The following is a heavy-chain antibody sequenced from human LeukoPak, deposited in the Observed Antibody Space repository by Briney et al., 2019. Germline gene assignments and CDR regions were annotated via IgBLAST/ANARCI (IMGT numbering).Heavy chain of an antibody. CDR3: ARQRIAVNYFDY. CDR1: GGSISSSSYY. Sequence: PSETLSLTCTVSGGSISSSSYYWGWIRQPPVKGLEWIGSIYYSGSTYYNPSLKSRVTISVDTSKNQFSLKLSSVTAADTAVYYCARQRIAVNYFDYWGQGTLVTVSS. J-gene: IGHJ4*02. D-gene: IGHD6-19*01. V-gene: IGHV4-39*01. CDR2: IYYSGST.